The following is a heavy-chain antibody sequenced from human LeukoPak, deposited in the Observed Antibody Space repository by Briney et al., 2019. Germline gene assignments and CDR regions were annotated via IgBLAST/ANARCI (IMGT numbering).Heavy chain of an antibody. D-gene: IGHD3-3*01. CDR3: ARGRPRITIFGVVINPYYFDY. Sequence: SGTLSLTCTVSSVSIITNNWWSWVRQSPGKGLEWIGDIYHSGRTNYNPSLESRVSISVDTSKNQFSLKLSSVTAADTAVYYCARGRPRITIFGVVINPYYFDYWGQGTLVTVSS. J-gene: IGHJ4*02. CDR2: IYHSGRT. CDR1: SVSIITNNW. V-gene: IGHV4-4*02.